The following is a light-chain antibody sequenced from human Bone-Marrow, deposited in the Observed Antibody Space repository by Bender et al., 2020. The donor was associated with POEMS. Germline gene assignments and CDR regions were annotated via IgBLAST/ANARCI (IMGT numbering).Light chain of an antibody. CDR2: EVT. CDR1: SSDIGYYNY. J-gene: IGLJ2*01. V-gene: IGLV2-8*01. CDR3: SSYSGTDSLI. Sequence: QSALTQPASVSGSPGQSITISCTGTSSDIGYYNYVSWYQQHPGKAPKFMIYEVTKRPSGVPDRFSGSKSGNTASLTVSGLQSEDEADYYCSSYSGTDSLIFGGGTKLTVL.